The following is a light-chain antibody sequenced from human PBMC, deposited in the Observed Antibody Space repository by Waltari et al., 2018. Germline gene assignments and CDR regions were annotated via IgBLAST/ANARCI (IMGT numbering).Light chain of an antibody. J-gene: IGKJ3*01. CDR2: GAS. V-gene: IGKV3-15*01. CDR3: QQYNNWPPVFT. Sequence: MTQSPATLAVSPGDRSPLSCRASQSGSSNLAWYQQKPGQAPRLLIYGASTRATGIPARFSGSGSGTEFTLTISSLQSEDFAVYYCQQYNNWPPVFTFGPETKVDIK. CDR1: QSGSSN.